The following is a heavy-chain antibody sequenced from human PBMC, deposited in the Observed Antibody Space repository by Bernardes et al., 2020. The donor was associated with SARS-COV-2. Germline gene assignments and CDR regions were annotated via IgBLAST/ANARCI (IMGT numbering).Heavy chain of an antibody. J-gene: IGHJ4*02. CDR3: ATVGLGSGWYWAY. D-gene: IGHD6-13*01. CDR2: IFGISGKT. Sequence: GSLRLSCVASGLTFSSSVMSWVRQAPGKGLQLVSGIFGISGKTSYADSVKGRFTISRDNAKNVVYLQMNSLRDEDTAVYYCATVGLGSGWYWAYWGQGTLVTVSS. V-gene: IGHV3-23*01. CDR1: GLTFSSSV.